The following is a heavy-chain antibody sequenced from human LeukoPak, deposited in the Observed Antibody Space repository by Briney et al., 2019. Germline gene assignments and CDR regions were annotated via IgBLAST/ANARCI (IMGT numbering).Heavy chain of an antibody. V-gene: IGHV1-2*02. D-gene: IGHD3-16*01. CDR2: INPNSGGT. CDR1: GYTFTGYY. Sequence: GASVEVSCKASGYTFTGYYMHWVRQAPGQGLEWMGWINPNSGGTNYAQKFQGRVTMTRDTSISTAYMELSRLRSDDTAVYYCARARGGLANWFDPWGQGTLVTVSS. J-gene: IGHJ5*02. CDR3: ARARGGLANWFDP.